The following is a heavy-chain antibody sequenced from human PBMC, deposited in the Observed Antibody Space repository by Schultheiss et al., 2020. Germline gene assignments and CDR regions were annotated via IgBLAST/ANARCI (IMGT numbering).Heavy chain of an antibody. CDR3: ARNLRPDFDY. V-gene: IGHV4-61*02. CDR1: GGSISSGDFY. Sequence: SETLSLTCTVSGGSISSGDFYWSWIRQPAGKGLEWIGSIYTSGSTNYNPSLKSRVTISVDTSKNQFSLKLSSVTAADTAVYYCARNLRPDFDYWGQGTLVTVSS. J-gene: IGHJ4*02. D-gene: IGHD3-10*01. CDR2: IYTSGST.